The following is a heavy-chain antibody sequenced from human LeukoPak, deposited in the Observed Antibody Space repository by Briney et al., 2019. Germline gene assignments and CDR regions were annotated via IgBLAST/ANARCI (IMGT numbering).Heavy chain of an antibody. CDR3: AKELDTMFFDY. D-gene: IGHD3-10*02. V-gene: IGHV3-43*01. Sequence: GGPLSFSGAPLGFNFDGYPLHWARRVRGKGLGWVSLAGWAGGTTFYSDSVRGRFTISRDSGRKSVYLQMNSLTTDDTAFYFCAKELDTMFFDYWGQGALVTASS. CDR2: AGWAGGTT. J-gene: IGHJ4*02. CDR1: GFNFDGYP.